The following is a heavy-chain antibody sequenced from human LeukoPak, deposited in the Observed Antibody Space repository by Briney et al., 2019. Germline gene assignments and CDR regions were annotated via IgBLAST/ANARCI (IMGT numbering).Heavy chain of an antibody. CDR3: ARLNSYPYYYDSSGYYFDY. D-gene: IGHD3-22*01. J-gene: IGHJ4*02. V-gene: IGHV4-30-2*01. Sequence: PSETLSLTCAVSGGSISSGGYSWSWIRQPPGKGLEWIGYIYHSGSTYYNPSLKSRATISVDRSKNQFSLKLSSVTAADTAVYYCARLNSYPYYYDSSGYYFDYWGQGTLVTVSS. CDR1: GGSISSGGYS. CDR2: IYHSGST.